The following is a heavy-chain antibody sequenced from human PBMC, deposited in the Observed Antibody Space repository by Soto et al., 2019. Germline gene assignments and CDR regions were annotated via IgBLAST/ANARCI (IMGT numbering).Heavy chain of an antibody. Sequence: PGGSLRLSCAASGFTFSSYGMHWVRQAPGKGLEWVAVISYDGSNKYYADSVKGRFTISRDNSKNTLYLQMNSLRAEDTAVYYCAKDVRIGIYYGMDVWGQGTTVTVSS. D-gene: IGHD3-10*02. V-gene: IGHV3-30*18. CDR1: GFTFSSYG. CDR2: ISYDGSNK. J-gene: IGHJ6*02. CDR3: AKDVRIGIYYGMDV.